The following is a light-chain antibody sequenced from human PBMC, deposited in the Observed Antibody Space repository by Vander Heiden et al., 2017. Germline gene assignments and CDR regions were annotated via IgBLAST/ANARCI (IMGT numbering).Light chain of an antibody. V-gene: IGKV1-6*01. Sequence: AVQMTQSPSSLSASVGDRVTITCRASQGIRSDLSWYQQKPGKAPKLLIYAASSLQSGVPSRFSGSGSGTDFTLTISSLRSEDFATYYCLQDDNYPWTFGQGTKVETK. J-gene: IGKJ1*01. CDR2: AAS. CDR1: QGIRSD. CDR3: LQDDNYPWT.